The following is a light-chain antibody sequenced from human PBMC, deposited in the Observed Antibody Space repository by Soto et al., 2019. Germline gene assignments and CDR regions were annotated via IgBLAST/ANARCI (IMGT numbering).Light chain of an antibody. V-gene: IGKV3-20*01. CDR1: QSISINY. Sequence: EIVLTQSPGTLSLSLGERATLSCRASQSISINYLASYQQKPGQAPRLLIYGASSRASGIPDRFSGSGSGTDFTLTISRVEPEDFAVYYCQQFRSSPLTFGGGTKVDIK. CDR3: QQFRSSPLT. CDR2: GAS. J-gene: IGKJ4*01.